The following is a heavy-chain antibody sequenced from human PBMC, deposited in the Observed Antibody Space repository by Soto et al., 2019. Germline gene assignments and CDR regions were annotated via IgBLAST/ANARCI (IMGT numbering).Heavy chain of an antibody. Sequence: GGSLRLSCAASGFTFGHYVMSWVRQAPGKGLEWVSTITGSSGSTTYTESVKGRFTISRDNSKNSLYLQMNNLRAEDTAIYYCAKADTGWFAPRGRRTLVTVSS. CDR1: GFTFGHYV. D-gene: IGHD3-10*01. J-gene: IGHJ5*02. CDR3: AKADTGWFAP. CDR2: ITGSSGST. V-gene: IGHV3-23*01.